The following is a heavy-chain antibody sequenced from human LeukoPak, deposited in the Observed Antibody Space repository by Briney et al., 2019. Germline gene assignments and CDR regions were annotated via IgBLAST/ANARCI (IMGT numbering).Heavy chain of an antibody. D-gene: IGHD6-13*01. V-gene: IGHV3-9*03. J-gene: IGHJ3*02. CDR1: GFTFDDYA. CDR3: AKDEYSSPHGAFDI. CDR2: ISWNSGSI. Sequence: PGRSLRLSCAASGFTFDDYAMHWVRQAPGKGLEWVSGISWNSGSIGYADSVKGRFTISRDNAKNSLYLQMNSLRVEDMAFYYCAKDEYSSPHGAFDIWGQGTMVTVSS.